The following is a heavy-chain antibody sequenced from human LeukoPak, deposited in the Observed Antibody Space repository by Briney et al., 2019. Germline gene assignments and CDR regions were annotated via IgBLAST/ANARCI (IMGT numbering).Heavy chain of an antibody. D-gene: IGHD3-22*01. CDR3: ARDHHKLTYYYDSSGYYFDY. J-gene: IGHJ4*02. CDR2: IWYDGSNK. Sequence: GRSLRLSCAASGFTFSSYGMHWVRQAPGKGLEWVAVIWYDGSNKYYADSVEGRFTISRDNSKNTLYLQMNSLRAEDTAVYYCARDHHKLTYYYDSSGYYFDYWGQGTLVTVSS. V-gene: IGHV3-33*01. CDR1: GFTFSSYG.